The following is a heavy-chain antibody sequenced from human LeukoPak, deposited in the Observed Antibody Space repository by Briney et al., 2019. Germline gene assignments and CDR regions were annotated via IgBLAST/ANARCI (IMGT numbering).Heavy chain of an antibody. J-gene: IGHJ1*01. CDR3: ARDLAYGGNSVQQ. CDR2: IYSGGST. CDR1: GFTVSSNY. Sequence: PGGSLRLSCAASGFTVSSNYMSWVRQAPGKGLEWVSVIYSGGSTYYADSVKGRFTISRDNSKNTLYLQMNSLRAEDTAVYYCARDLAYGGNSVQQWGQGTLVTVSS. V-gene: IGHV3-53*01. D-gene: IGHD4-23*01.